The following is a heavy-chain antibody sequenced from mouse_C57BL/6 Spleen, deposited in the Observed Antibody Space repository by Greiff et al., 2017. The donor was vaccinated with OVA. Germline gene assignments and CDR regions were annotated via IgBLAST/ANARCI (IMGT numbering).Heavy chain of an antibody. CDR2: IYPGAGDT. CDR3: AKGLTTVVGYYFDY. V-gene: IGHV1-82*01. D-gene: IGHD1-1*01. CDR1: GYAFSSSW. Sequence: VQLQQSGPELVKPGASVKISCKASGYAFSSSWMNWVKQRPGKGLEWIGRIYPGAGDTNYNGKFKGKATLTADKSSSTAYMQLSSLTSEDSAVYFCAKGLTTVVGYYFDYWGQGTTLTVSS. J-gene: IGHJ2*01.